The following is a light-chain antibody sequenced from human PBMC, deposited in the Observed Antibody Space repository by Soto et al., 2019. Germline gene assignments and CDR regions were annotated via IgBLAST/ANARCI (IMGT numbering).Light chain of an antibody. V-gene: IGKV1-5*01. CDR3: QQDKDFPWT. Sequence: DIQMTQSPSSLSASVGDRVTITCRASQAVDRWLAWYQQKRGKAPKLLISGVSSLEGGVPSRFSGSGSGTEFTLTISSVQPEDFATYYCQQDKDFPWTFGEGTKVEIK. J-gene: IGKJ1*01. CDR2: GVS. CDR1: QAVDRW.